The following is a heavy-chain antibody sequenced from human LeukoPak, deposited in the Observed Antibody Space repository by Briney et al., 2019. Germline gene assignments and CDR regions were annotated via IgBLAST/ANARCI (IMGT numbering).Heavy chain of an antibody. CDR2: IYYSGST. CDR3: ARVHLQGPYY. CDR1: GGSISSYY. Sequence: PSETLSLTCTVSGGSISSYYWSWIRQPPGKGLEWIGYIYYSGSTNYNPSLKSRVTISVDTSKNQFSLKLSSVTAADTAVYYCARVHLQGPYYWGQGTLVTVSS. V-gene: IGHV4-59*01. J-gene: IGHJ4*02.